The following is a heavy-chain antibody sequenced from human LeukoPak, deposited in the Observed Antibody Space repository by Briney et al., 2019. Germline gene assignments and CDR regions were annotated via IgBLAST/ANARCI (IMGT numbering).Heavy chain of an antibody. D-gene: IGHD1-1*01. J-gene: IGHJ3*02. CDR1: GFTFSTYA. Sequence: GGSLRLSCAASGFTFSTYALHWDRQAPGKGLEWVAVISYDGSNKYFADSVKGRFTISRDNSKNTLYLQMSSLRPEDTAVYYCAKDQLAGLSRPYVFDIWGQGTMVTVSS. CDR2: ISYDGSNK. V-gene: IGHV3-30*18. CDR3: AKDQLAGLSRPYVFDI.